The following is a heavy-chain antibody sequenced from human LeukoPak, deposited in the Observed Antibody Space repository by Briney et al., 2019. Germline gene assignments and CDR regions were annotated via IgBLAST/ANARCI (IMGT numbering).Heavy chain of an antibody. V-gene: IGHV3-23*01. CDR2: ISGSGGST. Sequence: PGGSLRLSCAASGFTFSSYAMSWVRQAPGKGLEWVSAISGSGGSTYYADSVKGRFTISRDNSKNTLYLQMNSLRAEDTAVYYCAKTLPSYDSSGSHWGIYDQIDYWGQGTLVTVSS. CDR3: AKTLPSYDSSGSHWGIYDQIDY. CDR1: GFTFSSYA. D-gene: IGHD3-22*01. J-gene: IGHJ4*02.